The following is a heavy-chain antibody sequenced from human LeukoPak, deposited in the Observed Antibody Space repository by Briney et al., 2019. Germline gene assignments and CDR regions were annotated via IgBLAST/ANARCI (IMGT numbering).Heavy chain of an antibody. Sequence: HPGGSLRLSCAASGFTFSYYGMHWVRQAPGKGLEWVAVISYDGSNKYYVDSVKGRFTISRDNSKNTLYLQMGSLRAEDMAVYYCARGDSSGWKYWGQGTLVTVSS. D-gene: IGHD6-19*01. CDR1: GFTFSYYG. CDR2: ISYDGSNK. CDR3: ARGDSSGWKY. V-gene: IGHV3-30*03. J-gene: IGHJ4*02.